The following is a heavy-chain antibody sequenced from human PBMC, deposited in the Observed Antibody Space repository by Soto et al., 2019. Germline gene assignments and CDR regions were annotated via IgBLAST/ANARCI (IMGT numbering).Heavy chain of an antibody. Sequence: PSETLSLTCTVSGGSISSSSYSWGWIRQPPGKGPEWIGTFYYSGSTYYNPSLKSRVTISVDTTKNQFFLKLNSVTAADTAVYYCARPHSGFYRGFDYWGQGTLVTSPQ. CDR1: GGSISSSSYS. CDR2: FYYSGST. D-gene: IGHD1-26*01. J-gene: IGHJ4*02. V-gene: IGHV4-39*01. CDR3: ARPHSGFYRGFDY.